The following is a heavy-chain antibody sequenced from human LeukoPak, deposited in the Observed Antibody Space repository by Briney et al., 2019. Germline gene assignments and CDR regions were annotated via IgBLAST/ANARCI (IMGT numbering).Heavy chain of an antibody. CDR3: ARDRPGRYCSTISCYSASPFDP. Sequence: GGSLRLSCAASGFTFSNYGLSWVRQAPGKGLEWVSGITGSGGSTYYADSVKGRFTISRDNSKNTLYLQMNSLRAEDTAIYYCARDRPGRYCSTISCYSASPFDPWGQGTLVTVSS. CDR1: GFTFSNYG. V-gene: IGHV3-23*01. CDR2: ITGSGGST. J-gene: IGHJ5*02. D-gene: IGHD2-2*02.